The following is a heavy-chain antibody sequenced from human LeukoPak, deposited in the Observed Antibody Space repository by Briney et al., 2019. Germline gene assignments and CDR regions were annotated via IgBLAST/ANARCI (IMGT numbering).Heavy chain of an antibody. CDR3: ARGSRSGVPAAIFDY. V-gene: IGHV1-69*13. D-gene: IGHD2-2*01. CDR1: GGTFSSYA. J-gene: IGHJ4*02. Sequence: ASVKVSCKASGGTFSSYAISWVRQAPGQGLEWMGGIIPIFGTANYAQKFQGRVTITADESTSTAYMELSSLRSEDTAVYYCARGSRSGVPAAIFDYWGQGTLVTVSS. CDR2: IIPIFGTA.